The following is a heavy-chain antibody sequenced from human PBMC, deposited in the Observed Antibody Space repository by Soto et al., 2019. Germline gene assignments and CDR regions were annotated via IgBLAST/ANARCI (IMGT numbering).Heavy chain of an antibody. Sequence: QVQLVESGGGVVQPGRSLRLSCAASGFTFSSYGMHWVRQAPGKGLEWVAVISYDGSNKYYADSVKGRFTISRDNSKNTLYLEMNSLRAEDTAVYYCEKVGGVPAAIQYYFDYWGQGTLVTVSS. CDR1: GFTFSSYG. D-gene: IGHD2-2*01. CDR3: EKVGGVPAAIQYYFDY. CDR2: ISYDGSNK. J-gene: IGHJ4*02. V-gene: IGHV3-30*18.